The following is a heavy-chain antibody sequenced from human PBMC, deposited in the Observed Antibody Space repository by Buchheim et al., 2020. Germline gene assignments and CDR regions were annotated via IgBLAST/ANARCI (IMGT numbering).Heavy chain of an antibody. V-gene: IGHV4-34*01. J-gene: IGHJ5*02. CDR2: INHSGST. D-gene: IGHD2-15*01. CDR1: GGSFSGYH. Sequence: QVQLQQWGAGLLKPSETLSLTCAVYGGSFSGYHWSWIRQPPGKGLEWIGEINHSGSTNYNPSLKSRVTISLDTSKNQFSLKLNSVTAADTAVYYCARVSRLLYNWLDPWGQGAL. CDR3: ARVSRLLYNWLDP.